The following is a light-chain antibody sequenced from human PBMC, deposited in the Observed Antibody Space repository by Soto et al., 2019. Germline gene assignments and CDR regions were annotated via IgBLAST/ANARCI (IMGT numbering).Light chain of an antibody. CDR1: SSDVGGYDY. CDR2: DVS. V-gene: IGLV2-14*03. Sequence: QSALTQPASVSGSPGQSITISCTATSSDVGGYDYVSWYQHHPGKAPKLMIYDVSNRPSGVSNRFSGSKSGNTASLTISGLQADDEADYYCSSYINNISQVFGGGTKLTVL. J-gene: IGLJ2*01. CDR3: SSYINNISQV.